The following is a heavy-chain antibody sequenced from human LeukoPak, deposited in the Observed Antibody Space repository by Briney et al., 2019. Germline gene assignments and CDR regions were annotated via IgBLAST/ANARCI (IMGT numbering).Heavy chain of an antibody. CDR1: GGSISSYY. D-gene: IGHD3-22*01. J-gene: IGHJ3*02. CDR2: IYTSGST. CDR3: AREHSSGYFDAFDI. V-gene: IGHV4-4*07. Sequence: SETLSLTCTVPGGSISSYYWSWIRQPAGKGLEWIGRIYTSGSTNYNPSLKSRVTMSVDTSKNQFSLKLSSVTAADTAVYYCAREHSSGYFDAFDIWGQGTMVTVSS.